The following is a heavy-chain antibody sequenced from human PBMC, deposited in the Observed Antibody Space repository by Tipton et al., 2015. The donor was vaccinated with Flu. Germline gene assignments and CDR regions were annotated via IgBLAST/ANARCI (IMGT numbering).Heavy chain of an antibody. D-gene: IGHD4-23*01. Sequence: TLSLTCAVSGYSISRGYYWGWIWQPPGKGLEWIGEVNHSGGTNYNPSLKGRVTISLDTSKNHFSLELSSVTAADTAVYYCAGTMLVTPDAFDVWGQGTMVTVSS. CDR3: AGTMLVTPDAFDV. V-gene: IGHV4-38-2*01. J-gene: IGHJ3*01. CDR2: VNHSGGT. CDR1: GYSISRGYY.